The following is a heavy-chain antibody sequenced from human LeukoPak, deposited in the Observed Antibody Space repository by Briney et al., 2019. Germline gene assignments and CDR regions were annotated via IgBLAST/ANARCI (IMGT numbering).Heavy chain of an antibody. J-gene: IGHJ4*02. D-gene: IGHD3-10*01. CDR3: AREKRFGEFDY. CDR2: IYYSGST. Sequence: SQTLSLTCTVSGGSISSGGYYWSWIRQHPGKGLEWIGYIYYSGSTYYNPSLESRVTISVDTSKNQFSLKLSSVTAADTAVYYCAREKRFGEFDYWGQGALVTVSS. V-gene: IGHV4-31*03. CDR1: GGSISSGGYY.